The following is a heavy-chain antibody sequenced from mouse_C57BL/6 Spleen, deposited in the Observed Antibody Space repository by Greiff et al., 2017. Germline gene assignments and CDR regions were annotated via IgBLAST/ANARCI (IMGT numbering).Heavy chain of an antibody. V-gene: IGHV1-80*01. CDR2: IYPGDGDT. CDR1: GYAFSSYW. CDR3: ARCGAYYSAWFAY. Sequence: QVQLQQSGAELVKPGASVKISCKASGYAFSSYWMNWVKQRPGKGLEWIGQIYPGDGDTNYNGKFKGKATLTADKSSSTAYMQLSSLTSEDSAVYFCARCGAYYSAWFAYWGQGTLVTVSA. J-gene: IGHJ3*01. D-gene: IGHD2-12*01.